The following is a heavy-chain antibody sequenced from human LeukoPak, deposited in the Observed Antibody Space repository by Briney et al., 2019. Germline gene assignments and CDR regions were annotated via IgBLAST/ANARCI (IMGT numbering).Heavy chain of an antibody. V-gene: IGHV5-51*01. Sequence: GESLKISCNGSGYTFTNYWIGWVRQMRGKGLEWMGIIYPGDSDTRYSPSFQGQVTISADNSISTAYLQWSSLKASDTAMYYCARGSRIAAADYWGQGTLVTVSS. CDR3: ARGSRIAAADY. D-gene: IGHD6-13*01. CDR2: IYPGDSDT. CDR1: GYTFTNYW. J-gene: IGHJ4*02.